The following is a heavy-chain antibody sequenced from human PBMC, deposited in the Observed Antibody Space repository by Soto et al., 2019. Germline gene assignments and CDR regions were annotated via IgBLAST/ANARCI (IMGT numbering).Heavy chain of an antibody. Sequence: PSETLSLTCTVSGGSISSGDYYWSWIRQPPGKGLEWIGYIYYSGSTYYNPSLESRVTISVDTSKNQFSLKLSPVTAADTAVYYCARLPYYDILTGTPHDYWGQGXLVTVHS. V-gene: IGHV4-30-4*01. CDR2: IYYSGST. D-gene: IGHD3-9*01. J-gene: IGHJ4*02. CDR1: GGSISSGDYY. CDR3: ARLPYYDILTGTPHDY.